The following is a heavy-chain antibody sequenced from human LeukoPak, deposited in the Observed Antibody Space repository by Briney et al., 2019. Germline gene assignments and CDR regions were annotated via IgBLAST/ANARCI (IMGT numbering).Heavy chain of an antibody. V-gene: IGHV1-46*01. Sequence: ASVKVSCKASGYTFTSYYMHWVRQAPGQGLEWMGIINPSGGSTSYAQKFQGRVTITRNTSISTAYMELSSLRSEDAAVYYCARGREETYYDSSGSFNYWGQGTLVTVSS. J-gene: IGHJ4*02. CDR3: ARGREETYYDSSGSFNY. CDR1: GYTFTSYY. D-gene: IGHD3-22*01. CDR2: INPSGGST.